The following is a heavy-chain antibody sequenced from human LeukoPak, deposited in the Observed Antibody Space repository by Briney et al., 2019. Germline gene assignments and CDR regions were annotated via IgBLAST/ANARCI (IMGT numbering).Heavy chain of an antibody. Sequence: PGGSLRLSCAASGFTFSSYSMNWVRQAPGKGLEWVSSISSSSSYIYYADSVKGRFTISRDNAKNSLYLQMNSLRAEDTAVYYRALDPLVVPDDYYYYGMDVWGKGTTVTVSS. CDR3: ALDPLVVPDDYYYYGMDV. CDR2: ISSSSSYI. CDR1: GFTFSSYS. D-gene: IGHD2-2*01. J-gene: IGHJ6*04. V-gene: IGHV3-21*01.